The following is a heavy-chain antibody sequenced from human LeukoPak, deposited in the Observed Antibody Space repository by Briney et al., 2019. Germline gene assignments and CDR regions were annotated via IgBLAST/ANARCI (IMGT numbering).Heavy chain of an antibody. CDR2: IRGSGGST. Sequence: PGGSLRLSCTASGFTFSNFAMSWVRQAPGKGLEWVSTIRGSGGSTFYADSVKGRFPISRDNSKNTLFLQMNSLRAVDTAIYYCAKAGSSGWSSSGGDYWGQGSLVTVSS. D-gene: IGHD6-19*01. CDR3: AKAGSSGWSSSGGDY. J-gene: IGHJ4*02. CDR1: GFTFSNFA. V-gene: IGHV3-23*01.